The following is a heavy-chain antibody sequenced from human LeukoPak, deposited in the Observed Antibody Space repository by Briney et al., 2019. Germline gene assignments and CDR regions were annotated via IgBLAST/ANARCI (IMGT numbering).Heavy chain of an antibody. V-gene: IGHV4-4*07. Sequence: PSETLSLTCTVSGGSIGTYYWSWIRQPAGKGLEWIGRIYTSGSTNYNPSLKSRVTMSVDTSKNQFSLRLSSVTAADSAVSYCARDRYYYDSSAYYYRFDPWGQGTLVTVS. J-gene: IGHJ5*02. D-gene: IGHD3-22*01. CDR2: IYTSGST. CDR3: ARDRYYYDSSAYYYRFDP. CDR1: GGSIGTYY.